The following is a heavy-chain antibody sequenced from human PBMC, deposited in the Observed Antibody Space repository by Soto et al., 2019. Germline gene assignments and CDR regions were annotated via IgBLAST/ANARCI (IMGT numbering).Heavy chain of an antibody. Sequence: PGWSLRLSCAYTVFTFISYAMRWVRQAPGKGLEWVSGIGGSGGDTYYADSVKGRFTVSRDNAENTLYLQLNSLRVEDTAIYYCARRSWRGRADYWGQGILVTVSS. D-gene: IGHD3-10*01. CDR3: ARRSWRGRADY. V-gene: IGHV3-23*01. J-gene: IGHJ4*02. CDR2: IGGSGGDT. CDR1: VFTFISYA.